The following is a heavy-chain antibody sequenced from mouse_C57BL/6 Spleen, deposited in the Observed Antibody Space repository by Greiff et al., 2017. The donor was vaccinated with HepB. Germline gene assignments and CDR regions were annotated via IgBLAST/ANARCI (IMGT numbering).Heavy chain of an antibody. CDR1: GFTFSDYG. V-gene: IGHV5-17*01. D-gene: IGHD2-4*01. CDR2: ISSGSSTI. CDR3: ARAGLRQGWYFDV. Sequence: DVMLVESGGGLVKPGGSLKLSCAASGFTFSDYGMHWVRQAPEKGLEWVAYISSGSSTIYYADTVKGRFTISRDNAKNTLFLQMTSLRSEDTAMYYCARAGLRQGWYFDVWGTGTTVTVSS. J-gene: IGHJ1*03.